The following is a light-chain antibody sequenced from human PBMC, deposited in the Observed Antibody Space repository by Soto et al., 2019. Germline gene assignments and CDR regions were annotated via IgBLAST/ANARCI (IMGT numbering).Light chain of an antibody. CDR2: EVT. CDR3: SSHAGSINLV. CDR1: SSDVGGYNY. J-gene: IGLJ2*01. V-gene: IGLV2-8*01. Sequence: QSVLTQPPSASGSPGQSVTISCTGTSSDVGGYNYVSWYQQHPGKAPKLMIYEVTKRPSGVPDRFYGSKSGNTASLTVSGLQAEDEADYYCSSHAGSINLVFGGGTKLTVL.